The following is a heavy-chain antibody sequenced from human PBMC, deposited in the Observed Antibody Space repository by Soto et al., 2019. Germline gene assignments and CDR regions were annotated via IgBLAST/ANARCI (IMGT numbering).Heavy chain of an antibody. J-gene: IGHJ5*02. Sequence: SETMSLTCAVSGGSIRSGGDSWSWIRQPPGKGLEWIGYIYHSGSTYYNPSLKSRVTISVDRSKNQFSLKLSSVTAADTAVYYCARVPGPWGQGTLVTVSS. CDR1: GGSIRSGGDS. D-gene: IGHD7-27*01. CDR2: IYHSGST. CDR3: ARVPGP. V-gene: IGHV4-30-2*01.